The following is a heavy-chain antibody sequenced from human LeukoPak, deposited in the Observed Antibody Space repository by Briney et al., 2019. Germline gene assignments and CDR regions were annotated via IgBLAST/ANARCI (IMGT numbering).Heavy chain of an antibody. CDR1: GFHFDDYA. Sequence: SLRLSCAVSGFHFDDYAMLCVRQAPGRGVEWVSGISWNSGTISYADSVKGRFTISRDNAKNSLYLQMNSLRAEDTALYYCAKDISGSGSYYNDYWGQGTLVTVSS. CDR3: AKDISGSGSYYNDY. V-gene: IGHV3-9*01. J-gene: IGHJ4*02. D-gene: IGHD3-10*01. CDR2: ISWNSGTI.